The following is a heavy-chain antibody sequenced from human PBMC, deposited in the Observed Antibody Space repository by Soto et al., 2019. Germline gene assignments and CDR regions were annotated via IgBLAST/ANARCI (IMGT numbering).Heavy chain of an antibody. J-gene: IGHJ4*02. D-gene: IGHD6-19*01. CDR3: ARGPHAGWSQYYFDY. Sequence: SETLSLTCAVYGGSFSGYYWSWIRQPPGKGLEWIGYIYYSGSTNYNPSLKSRVTISVDTSKNQFSLKLRSVTAADTAVYYCARGPHAGWSQYYFDYWGQGTLVTVSS. CDR2: IYYSGST. V-gene: IGHV4-59*01. CDR1: GGSFSGYY.